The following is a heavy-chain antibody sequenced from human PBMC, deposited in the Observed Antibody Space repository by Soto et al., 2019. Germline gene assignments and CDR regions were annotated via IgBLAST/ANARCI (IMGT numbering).Heavy chain of an antibody. J-gene: IGHJ4*02. CDR1: GFTFSNNW. Sequence: GGSLRLSCAASGFTFSNNWIHWVRQAPGKGLVWVSGIKSDGSSTTYADSVKGRFTISRDNAKNTLYLQMNSLRAEDTAVYYCASAAPFNYGGNSGFDFWGQGTLVTVSS. CDR3: ASAAPFNYGGNSGFDF. CDR2: IKSDGSST. V-gene: IGHV3-74*03. D-gene: IGHD4-17*01.